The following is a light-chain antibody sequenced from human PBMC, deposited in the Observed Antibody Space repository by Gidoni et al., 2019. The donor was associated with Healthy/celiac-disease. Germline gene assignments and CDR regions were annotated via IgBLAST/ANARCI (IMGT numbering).Light chain of an antibody. CDR3: QQYGSSPPDT. V-gene: IGKV3-20*01. Sequence: EIVLTQSPGTLSLSPGERATLSCRSSQSVSSSYLDWYQQRPGQAPRLLIYGASSMATGIPDRFSGSGSGTDFTLTISRLEPEDFAVYYCQQYGSSPPDTFGQGTKLEIK. J-gene: IGKJ2*01. CDR2: GAS. CDR1: QSVSSSY.